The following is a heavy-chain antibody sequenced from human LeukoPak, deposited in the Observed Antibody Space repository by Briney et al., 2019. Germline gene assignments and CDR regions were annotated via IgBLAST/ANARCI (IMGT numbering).Heavy chain of an antibody. J-gene: IGHJ4*02. CDR1: GYTFTSFD. V-gene: IGHV1-8*01. Sequence: AAVKVSCKASGYTFTSFDINWVRQATGQGLEWMGWMNPNSGNTGYAQKFQGRVTMTRNTSISTAYMELSSLRSEDTAVYYCATEVGQWLVRDYWGQGTLVTVSS. D-gene: IGHD6-19*01. CDR3: ATEVGQWLVRDY. CDR2: MNPNSGNT.